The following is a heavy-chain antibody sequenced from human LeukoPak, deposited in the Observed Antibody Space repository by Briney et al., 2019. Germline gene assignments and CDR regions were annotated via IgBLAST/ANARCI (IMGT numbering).Heavy chain of an antibody. CDR2: IKQDGSEK. V-gene: IGHV3-7*04. Sequence: AGGSLRLSCAASGFTFSSYWMSWVRQAPGKGLEWVANIKQDGSEKYYVDSVKGRFTISRDNAKNSLYLQMNSLRAKDTAVYYCARGTQQPVVYFDYWGQGTLVTVSS. CDR1: GFTFSSYW. CDR3: ARGTQQPVVYFDY. D-gene: IGHD6-13*01. J-gene: IGHJ4*02.